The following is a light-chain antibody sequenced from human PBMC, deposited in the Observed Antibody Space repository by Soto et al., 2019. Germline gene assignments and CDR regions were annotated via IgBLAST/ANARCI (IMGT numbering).Light chain of an antibody. CDR1: SFDVGGFNS. Sequence: QSVLTQPASVCGSPGQSISISCTGPSFDVGGFNSVSWYQQHPGKVPKLMIFEVTNRPAGISSRFSGSESGNTASLSISGLQAEDEADYYCSSYASGSIYVFGTGTKVTVL. V-gene: IGLV2-14*01. CDR3: SSYASGSIYV. J-gene: IGLJ1*01. CDR2: EVT.